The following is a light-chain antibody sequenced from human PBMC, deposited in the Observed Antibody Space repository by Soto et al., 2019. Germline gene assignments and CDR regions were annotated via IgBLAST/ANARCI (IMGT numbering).Light chain of an antibody. CDR3: QSYDNNLSAWV. J-gene: IGLJ3*02. V-gene: IGLV1-40*01. Sequence: QSVLTQPPSVSGAPGQRVTISCTGSSSNIGTNWPVHWYQQFPGIAPKLLIYDNNNRPSGVPDRFSGSKSGTSASLAITGLQAEDEADYYCQSYDNNLSAWVFGGGTKLTVL. CDR1: SSNIGTNWP. CDR2: DNN.